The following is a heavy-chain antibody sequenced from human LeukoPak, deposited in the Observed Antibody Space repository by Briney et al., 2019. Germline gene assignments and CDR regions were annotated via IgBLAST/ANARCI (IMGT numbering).Heavy chain of an antibody. Sequence: ASVKVSCKASGYTFTGYYMHWVRQAPGQGLEWMGWINPNSGGTNYAQKLQGRVTMTRDTSISTAYMELSRLRSDDTAVYYCAREYCSSTSCYGSSDYWGQGTLVTVSS. D-gene: IGHD2-2*01. CDR3: AREYCSSTSCYGSSDY. J-gene: IGHJ4*02. CDR2: INPNSGGT. V-gene: IGHV1-2*02. CDR1: GYTFTGYY.